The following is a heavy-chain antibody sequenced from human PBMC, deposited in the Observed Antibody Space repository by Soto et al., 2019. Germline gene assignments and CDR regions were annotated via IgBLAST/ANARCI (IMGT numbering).Heavy chain of an antibody. D-gene: IGHD3-3*01. CDR1: GFTFSSYA. J-gene: IGHJ3*02. Sequence: GGSLRLSCAASGFTFSSYAMSWVRQAPGKGLEWVSAISGSGGSTYYADSVKGRFTISRDNSKNTLYLQMNSLRAEDTAVYYCAKYGQYYYFWSCSFAQDAFDISGQGTM. CDR2: ISGSGGST. CDR3: AKYGQYYYFWSCSFAQDAFDI. V-gene: IGHV3-23*01.